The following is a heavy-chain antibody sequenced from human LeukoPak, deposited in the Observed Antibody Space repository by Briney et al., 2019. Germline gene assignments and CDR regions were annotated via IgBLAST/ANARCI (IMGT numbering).Heavy chain of an antibody. Sequence: GGSLRLSCAASGFTFSSYSMNWVRQAPGKGLEWVSSISSSGAYIYYADSVKGRFTISRDNGKNSLYLQMNSLRDEDTAAYYCVRGPEYDILRGKNFGQYYFDYWPQGTLVTVSS. V-gene: IGHV3-21*01. CDR1: GFTFSSYS. CDR2: ISSSGAYI. CDR3: VRGPEYDILRGKNFGQYYFDY. J-gene: IGHJ4*02. D-gene: IGHD3-9*01.